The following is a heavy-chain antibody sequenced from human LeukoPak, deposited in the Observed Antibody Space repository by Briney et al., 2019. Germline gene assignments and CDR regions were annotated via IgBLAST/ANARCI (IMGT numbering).Heavy chain of an antibody. CDR2: INPNSGGT. V-gene: IGHV1-2*02. Sequence: ASVKVSCKASGYTFTGYYIHWVRQAPGQGLEWMGWINPNSGGTNYAQKFQGRVTITRDTSISTAYMELSRLRSDDTAVYYCARDRSGSYSIDYWGQGTLVTVSS. CDR1: GYTFTGYY. CDR3: ARDRSGSYSIDY. J-gene: IGHJ4*02. D-gene: IGHD1-26*01.